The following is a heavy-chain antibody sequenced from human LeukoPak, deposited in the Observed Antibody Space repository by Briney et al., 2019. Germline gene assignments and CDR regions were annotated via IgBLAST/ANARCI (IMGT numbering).Heavy chain of an antibody. D-gene: IGHD6-19*01. J-gene: IGHJ4*02. Sequence: GGSLRLSCAAFGFTFSSYSMNWVRQAPGEGVEWVSSISSSSSYIYYADSVKGRFTISRDNAKNSLYLQMNSLRAEDTAVYYCARARSIAVAGPTLWGQGTLVTVSS. CDR2: ISSSSSYI. V-gene: IGHV3-21*01. CDR1: GFTFSSYS. CDR3: ARARSIAVAGPTL.